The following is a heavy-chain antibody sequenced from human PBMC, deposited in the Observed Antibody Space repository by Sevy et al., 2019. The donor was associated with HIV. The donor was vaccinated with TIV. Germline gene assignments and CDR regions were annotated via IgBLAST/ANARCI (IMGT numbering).Heavy chain of an antibody. V-gene: IGHV1-18*01. CDR3: ARDEGVYYYDSSGYYYNY. CDR2: ISAYNGNT. Sequence: ASVKVSCKASGYTFTSYGISWVRQAPGQGLEWMGWISAYNGNTNYAQKLQGRVTMTTDKSTSTAYMELRSLRSDDTAVYYCARDEGVYYYDSSGYYYNYWGQGTLVTVSS. D-gene: IGHD3-22*01. J-gene: IGHJ4*02. CDR1: GYTFTSYG.